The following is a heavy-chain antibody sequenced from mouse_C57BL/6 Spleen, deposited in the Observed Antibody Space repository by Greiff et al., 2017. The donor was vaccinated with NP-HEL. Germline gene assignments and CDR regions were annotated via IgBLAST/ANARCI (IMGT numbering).Heavy chain of an antibody. CDR2: ISYDGSN. CDR1: GYSITSGYY. D-gene: IGHD2-5*01. CDR3: ARKDYSNSWFAY. J-gene: IGHJ3*01. V-gene: IGHV3-6*01. Sequence: DVQLQESGPGLVKPSQSLSLTCSVTGYSITSGYYWNWIRQFPGNKLEWMGYISYDGSNNYNPSFKNRISITRDTSKNQFFLKLNSVTTEDTATYYCARKDYSNSWFAYWGQGTLVTVSA.